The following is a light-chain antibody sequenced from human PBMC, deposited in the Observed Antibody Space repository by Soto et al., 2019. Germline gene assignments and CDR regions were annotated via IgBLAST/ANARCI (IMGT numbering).Light chain of an antibody. J-gene: IGLJ2*01. Sequence: QLVLTQPPSVSGASGQRVTISCTGSRSNIGAGYDVHWYQHLPGRAPKLLVSGNGDRPSGVPDRFSVSKSGPSASLAITGLQADDEAEYYCQSYDSTLSGVIFGGGTKLTVL. CDR3: QSYDSTLSGVI. CDR2: GNG. V-gene: IGLV1-40*01. CDR1: RSNIGAGYD.